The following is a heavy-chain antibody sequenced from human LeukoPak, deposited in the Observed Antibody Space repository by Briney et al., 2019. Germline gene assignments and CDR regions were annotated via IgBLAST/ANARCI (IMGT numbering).Heavy chain of an antibody. CDR1: GGFISSTTYY. J-gene: IGHJ4*02. Sequence: SETLSLTCTVSGGFISSTTYYWGWIRQPPGKGLTWIGSIYSGGSTYYNPSLKSRVTISVDTSNDQFSLRLSSVTAADTAVYYCLVVVVAATHYFDYWGQGTLVTVSS. V-gene: IGHV4-39*01. D-gene: IGHD2-15*01. CDR3: LVVVVAATHYFDY. CDR2: IYSGGST.